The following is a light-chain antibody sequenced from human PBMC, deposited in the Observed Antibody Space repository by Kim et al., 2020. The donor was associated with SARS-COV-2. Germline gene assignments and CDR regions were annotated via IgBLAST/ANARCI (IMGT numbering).Light chain of an antibody. CDR3: CSYAGSSTWV. V-gene: IGLV2-23*02. CDR1: SSDVGSDNL. Sequence: GQSITLSCTGNSSDVGSDNLVSWYQQHPGKAPKLMIYEVSKRPSGVSKRFSGSKSGNTASLTISGLQAEDEADYYCCSYAGSSTWVFGGGTQLTVL. CDR2: EVS. J-gene: IGLJ3*02.